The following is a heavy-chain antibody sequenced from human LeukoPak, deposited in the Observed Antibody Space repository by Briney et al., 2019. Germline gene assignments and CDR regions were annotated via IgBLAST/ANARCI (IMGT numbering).Heavy chain of an antibody. Sequence: GGSLRLSCTASGFTFGDYAMSWVRQAPGKGLEWVGFVRSKAYGRTTEYAAAVKGRFNRSRDEYKSIAYLQMNSLKTEDTAVYYCTTAGSSGWYADYWGQGTLVTVSS. J-gene: IGHJ4*02. D-gene: IGHD6-19*01. CDR1: GFTFGDYA. V-gene: IGHV3-49*04. CDR3: TTAGSSGWYADY. CDR2: VRSKAYGRTT.